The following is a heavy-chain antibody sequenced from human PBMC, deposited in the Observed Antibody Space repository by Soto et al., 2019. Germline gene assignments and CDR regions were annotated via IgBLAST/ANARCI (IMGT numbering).Heavy chain of an antibody. J-gene: IGHJ6*02. D-gene: IGHD2-2*01. CDR1: GGSFSGYY. Sequence: SETLSLTCAVYGGSFSGYYWSWIRQPPGKGLEWIREINHSGSTNYNPSLKSRVTISVDTSKNQFSLKLSSVTAADTAVYYCAREARLRCSSTSCYNPMDVWGQGTTVTVSS. CDR2: INHSGST. V-gene: IGHV4-34*01. CDR3: AREARLRCSSTSCYNPMDV.